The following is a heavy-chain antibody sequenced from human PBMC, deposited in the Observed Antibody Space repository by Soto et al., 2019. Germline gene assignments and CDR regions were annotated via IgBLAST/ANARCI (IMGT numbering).Heavy chain of an antibody. J-gene: IGHJ6*02. CDR1: GGTLSNYG. CDR3: ARGDATKIVVTTYYGMDV. V-gene: IGHV1-69*12. CDR2: IIPVFGTA. D-gene: IGHD4-17*01. Sequence: QVKLVQSGAEVKKPGSSVKDSCKASGGTLSNYGISWVRQAPGQGLEWMGGIIPVFGTANYAQKFQGRVTITADESTTTVYMDVSSLRSDDTAVYYCARGDATKIVVTTYYGMDVWGQGTTVTVSS.